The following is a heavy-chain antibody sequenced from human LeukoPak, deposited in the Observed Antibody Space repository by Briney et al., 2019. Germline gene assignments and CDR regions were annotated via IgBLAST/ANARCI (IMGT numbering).Heavy chain of an antibody. CDR1: GFTFDDYG. D-gene: IGHD3-3*01. Sequence: GGSLRLSCAASGFTFDDYGMSWVRQAPGKGLEWVSGINWNGGSTGYADSVKGRFTISRDNAKNSLYLQMNSLRAEDTALYHCARDYDFWSGLDYWGQGTLVTVSS. CDR2: INWNGGST. J-gene: IGHJ4*02. CDR3: ARDYDFWSGLDY. V-gene: IGHV3-20*01.